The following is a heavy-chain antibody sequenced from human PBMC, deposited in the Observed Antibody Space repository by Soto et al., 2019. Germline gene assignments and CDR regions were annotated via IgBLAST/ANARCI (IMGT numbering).Heavy chain of an antibody. D-gene: IGHD5-18*01. CDR1: GCTFSRFS. CDR3: AIDSRYRVDAVDI. CDR2: IMPMFGKE. J-gene: IGHJ3*02. Sequence: QVQLVQSGAEVKKPGSSVKVSCKASGCTFSRFSFNWVRQAPGQGLEWMGGIMPMFGKEKYAQKFQDKVTLTADEATGTAYMELSRLTSEDTAVYYCAIDSRYRVDAVDIWGHGTLVTVSS. V-gene: IGHV1-69*12.